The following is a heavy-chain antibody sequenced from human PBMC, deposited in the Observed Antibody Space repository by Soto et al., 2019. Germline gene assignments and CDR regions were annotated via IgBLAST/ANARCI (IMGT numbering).Heavy chain of an antibody. CDR2: INPNSGGT. CDR3: ARATTVTTGDNYYYNMDV. CDR1: GYTFTGYY. J-gene: IGHJ6*03. V-gene: IGHV1-2*04. D-gene: IGHD4-4*01. Sequence: AAVNVSYQASGYTFTGYYMHGVRQAPGQGLEWMGWINPNSGGTNYAQKFQGWVTMTRDTSISTAYMELSRLRSDDTAVYYCARATTVTTGDNYYYNMDVWGKGTTVTLSS.